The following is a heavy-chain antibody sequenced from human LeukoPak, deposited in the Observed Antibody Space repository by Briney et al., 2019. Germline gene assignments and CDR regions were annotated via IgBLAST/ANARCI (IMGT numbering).Heavy chain of an antibody. V-gene: IGHV4-38-2*02. J-gene: IGHJ4*02. CDR3: ASLRERSYYARGFDY. CDR2: IYHSGST. Sequence: PSETVSLPCTVSGYSISSGYYWGWIRQPPGKGLEWIGSIYHSGSTYYNPSLKSRVTISVDTSKNQFSLKLSSVTAANTAVYYCASLRERSYYARGFDYWGQGTLVTVSS. D-gene: IGHD1-26*01. CDR1: GYSISSGYY.